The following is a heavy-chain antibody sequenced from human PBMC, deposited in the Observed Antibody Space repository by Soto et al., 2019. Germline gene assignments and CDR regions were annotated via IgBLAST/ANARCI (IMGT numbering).Heavy chain of an antibody. Sequence: ASVKVSCKASGYTFTSYGISWVRQAPGQGLEWMGWISAYNGNTSYAQKLQGRVTMTTDTSTSTAYMELRSLRSDDTAVYYCARTGTHYDFWRGDYGMDVWGQGTTVTVSS. CDR3: ARTGTHYDFWRGDYGMDV. V-gene: IGHV1-18*01. CDR2: ISAYNGNT. CDR1: GYTFTSYG. D-gene: IGHD3-3*01. J-gene: IGHJ6*02.